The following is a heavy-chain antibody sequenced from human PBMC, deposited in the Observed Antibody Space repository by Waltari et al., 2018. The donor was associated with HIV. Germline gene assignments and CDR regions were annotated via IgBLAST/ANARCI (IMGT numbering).Heavy chain of an antibody. Sequence: QVQLQQWGAGLLKPSETLSLTCAVYGGSLSNNFWSWIRHLPGKGLEWIGEINKSGNTRYNPSLKSRVITSVDTSKKQFSLKLRFVTAADTAMYYCARVFGGGHFDSWGQGTL. CDR1: GGSLSNNF. CDR3: ARVFGGGHFDS. D-gene: IGHD3-10*01. J-gene: IGHJ4*02. V-gene: IGHV4-34*02. CDR2: INKSGNT.